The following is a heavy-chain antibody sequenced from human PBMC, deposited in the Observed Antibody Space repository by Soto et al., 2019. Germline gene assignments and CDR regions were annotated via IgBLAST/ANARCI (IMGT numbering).Heavy chain of an antibody. J-gene: IGHJ6*02. CDR3: ARNPSTNTDYDGMDV. CDR1: GFSLSNARMG. CDR2: IFSNDEK. D-gene: IGHD2-8*02. V-gene: IGHV2-26*01. Sequence: QVTLKESGPVLVKPTETLTLTCTVSGFSLSNARMGVSWIRQPPGKALEWLAHIFSNDEKSYSTSLKSRLTISKDTSKSQLVHTMTNMDPVDTATYYCARNPSTNTDYDGMDVWGQGTTVTVSS.